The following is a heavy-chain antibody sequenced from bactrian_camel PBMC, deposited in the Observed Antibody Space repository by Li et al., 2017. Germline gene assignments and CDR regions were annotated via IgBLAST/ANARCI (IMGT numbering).Heavy chain of an antibody. CDR1: GYSTSGSYC. Sequence: VQLVESGEGSVKPGGSLRLSCQASGYSTSGSYCVGWFRQAPGKEREGVASIDSDGATVYADSVKGRFTISQDKGKNTVYLLMNSLKPDDSGTYYCAYESGTTPDLCRRRGPGGYFGQGTQVTVS. CDR2: IDSDGAT. J-gene: IGHJ4*01. V-gene: IGHV3S67*01. D-gene: IGHD7*01.